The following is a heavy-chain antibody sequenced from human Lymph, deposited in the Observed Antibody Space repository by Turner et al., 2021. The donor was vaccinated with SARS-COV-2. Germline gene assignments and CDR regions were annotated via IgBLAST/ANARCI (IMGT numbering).Heavy chain of an antibody. CDR3: ARDQYYDSSGYYFFRASYFDL. Sequence: EVQLVESGGGLVQPGGSLRLSCAASRFTFTTYEMNWVRQAPGKGLEWVSYISSSGGTIYYADSVKGRFTISRDNAKNSLYLQMNSLRAEDTAVYYCARDQYYDSSGYYFFRASYFDLWGRGTLVTVSS. V-gene: IGHV3-48*03. D-gene: IGHD3-22*01. CDR2: ISSSGGTI. CDR1: RFTFTTYE. J-gene: IGHJ2*01.